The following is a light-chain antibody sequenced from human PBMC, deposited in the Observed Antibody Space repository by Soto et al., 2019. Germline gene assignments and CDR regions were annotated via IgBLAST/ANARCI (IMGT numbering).Light chain of an antibody. J-gene: IGKJ5*01. Sequence: EIVLTQSPATLSLSPGERATLSCRASQSVSSYLAWYQQKPGQAPRLLIYGASIRATGIPDRFSGSESGTDFTLTISRLEPEDFALYYCQQYGSSAPITFGQGTRLEIK. V-gene: IGKV3-20*01. CDR3: QQYGSSAPIT. CDR1: QSVSSY. CDR2: GAS.